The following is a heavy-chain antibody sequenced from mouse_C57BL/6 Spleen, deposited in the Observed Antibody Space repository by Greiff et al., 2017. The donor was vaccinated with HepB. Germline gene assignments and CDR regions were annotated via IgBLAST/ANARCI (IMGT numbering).Heavy chain of an antibody. D-gene: IGHD1-1*01. CDR1: GFTFSSYA. J-gene: IGHJ1*03. CDR2: ISSGGDYI. V-gene: IGHV5-9-1*02. Sequence: EVMLVESGEGLVKPGGSLKLSCAASGFTFSSYAMSWVRQTPEKRLEWVAYISSGGDYIYYADTVKGRFTISRDNASNTLYLQMSSLKSENTAMYYCTRVCYYGSSYVDWYFDVWGTGTTVTVSS. CDR3: TRVCYYGSSYVDWYFDV.